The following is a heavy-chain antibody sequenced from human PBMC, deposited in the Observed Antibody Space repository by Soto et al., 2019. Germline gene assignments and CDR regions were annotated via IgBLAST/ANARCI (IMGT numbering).Heavy chain of an antibody. V-gene: IGHV1-46*01. J-gene: IGHJ4*02. D-gene: IGHD3-3*01. CDR1: ADTFTSYY. CDR3: ATSITIFGVVTDAPYYFDY. Sequence: GASVKVSCKAPADTFTSYYIHWVRQAPGHGLEWMGIINPNGGSTRFAQTFQGRVTMTTDTSTSTAYMELRSLRSDDTAVYYCATSITIFGVVTDAPYYFDYWGQGTLVTVSS. CDR2: INPNGGST.